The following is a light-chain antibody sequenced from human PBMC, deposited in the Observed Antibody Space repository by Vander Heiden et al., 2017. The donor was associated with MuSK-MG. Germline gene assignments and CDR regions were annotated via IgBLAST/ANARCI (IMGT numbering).Light chain of an antibody. V-gene: IGKV1-33*01. CDR1: QDISNY. CDR3: QQEDNLPYT. CDR2: DAS. Sequence: DIQITQPPSSMSASVGDRVTITCQSSQDISNYLNWYQQKPGKAPKLLIYDASNLETGVPSRFSGSGSGTDFTFTISILQPEDVATYYCQQEDNLPYTFGQGTKLEIK. J-gene: IGKJ2*01.